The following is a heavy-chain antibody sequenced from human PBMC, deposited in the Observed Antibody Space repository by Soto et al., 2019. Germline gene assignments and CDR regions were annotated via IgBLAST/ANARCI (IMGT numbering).Heavy chain of an antibody. CDR2: ISWDGGST. CDR1: GFTFEDYT. J-gene: IGHJ5*01. Sequence: EVQLVESGGDVVQPGGSLRLSCAASGFTFEDYTIHWVRQAPGKGLEWVSLISWDGGSTYFADSVKGRFTISRDNSKNSLYLQMNSLKTEDTAFYYCAKDGSQKDGDGNWLKSWGQGTLVTVSS. CDR3: AKDGSQKDGDGNWLKS. V-gene: IGHV3-43*01. D-gene: IGHD7-27*01.